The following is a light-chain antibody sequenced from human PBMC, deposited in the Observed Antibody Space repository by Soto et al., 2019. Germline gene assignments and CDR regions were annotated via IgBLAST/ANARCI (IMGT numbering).Light chain of an antibody. Sequence: QSVLTQPPAASGSPGQSVAISCTGTSSDVGGYNYVSWYQQHPGKAPKLMIYEVNERPSGVPDRFSGSKSGNTASLTVSGLQGEDEADYYCSSYAGSSNVFVPGSMVTVL. V-gene: IGLV2-8*01. CDR3: SSYAGSSNV. CDR1: SSDVGGYNY. J-gene: IGLJ1*01. CDR2: EVN.